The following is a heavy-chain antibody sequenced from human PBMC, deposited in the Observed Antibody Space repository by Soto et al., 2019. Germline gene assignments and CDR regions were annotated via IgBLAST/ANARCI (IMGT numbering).Heavy chain of an antibody. CDR3: AKDSGGGVGLFDY. Sequence: EVQLVESGGGLVQPGRSLRLSCAASGFTFEDHVMHWVRQVPGKGLEWVSGISWNSGSVGYADSVKGRFTISRDNSRNAGYRQRNSLGAEDTALDYCAKDSGGGVGLFDYWGQGTLVTVSS. D-gene: IGHD3-16*01. J-gene: IGHJ4*02. CDR2: ISWNSGSV. CDR1: GFTFEDHV. V-gene: IGHV3-9*01.